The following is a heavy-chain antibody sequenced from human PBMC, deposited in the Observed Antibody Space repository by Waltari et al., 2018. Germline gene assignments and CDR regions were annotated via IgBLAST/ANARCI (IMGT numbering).Heavy chain of an antibody. CDR2: IIAGDGDA. J-gene: IGHJ4*02. CDR1: GGSISSGSYY. Sequence: QVQLQESGPGLVKPSQTLSLTCTVSGGSISSGSYYWSWIRQPAGKGLEWVSGIIAGDGDAYYADSVRGRFTISRDNSKDTVYLQMNSLRADDTAIYFCAKDFRPDGIWDVDFWGQGTLVTVSS. CDR3: AKDFRPDGIWDVDF. V-gene: IGHV4-61*02. D-gene: IGHD1-26*01.